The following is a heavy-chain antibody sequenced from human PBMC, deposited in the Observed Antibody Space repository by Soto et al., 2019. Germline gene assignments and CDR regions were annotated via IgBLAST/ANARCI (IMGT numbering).Heavy chain of an antibody. CDR3: ARDPNIVATMGSIYYYYGMDV. CDR1: GFTFSSYW. Sequence: EVQLVESGGGLVQPGGSLRLSCAASGFTFSSYWMSWVRQAPGKGLEWVANIKQDGSEKYYVDSVKGRFTISRDNAKNSLYLQMNSLRAEDTAVYYCARDPNIVATMGSIYYYYGMDVWGQGTTVTLSS. J-gene: IGHJ6*02. D-gene: IGHD5-12*01. CDR2: IKQDGSEK. V-gene: IGHV3-7*01.